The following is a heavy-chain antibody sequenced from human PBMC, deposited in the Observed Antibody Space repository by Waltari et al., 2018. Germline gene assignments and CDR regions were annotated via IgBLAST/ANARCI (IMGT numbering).Heavy chain of an antibody. J-gene: IGHJ4*02. CDR1: GDSMNSTDW. V-gene: IGHV4-4*02. CDR2: VQRSGRA. CDR3: ARDRGRGIYLDS. Sequence: QLQLQESGPGLVKPSGTLSLTCAVSGDSMNSTDWLSWVRQFPGKGLEWIGQVQRSGRANYNPSFASRVTVSVDTSTNQFSLKMTSATAADTAVYFCARDRGRGIYLDSWGQGILVTVSP. D-gene: IGHD2-15*01.